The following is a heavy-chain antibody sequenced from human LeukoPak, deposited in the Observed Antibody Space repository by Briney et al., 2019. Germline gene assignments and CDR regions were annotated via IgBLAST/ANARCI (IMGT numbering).Heavy chain of an antibody. D-gene: IGHD3/OR15-3a*01. CDR1: GFTFSSYQ. Sequence: GGSLRLSCAASGFTFSSYQMNWVRQAPGKGLEWVSYISSSGSTIHYADSVKGRFTISRDNAKNSLNLQVNSLGAEDTAVYYCSREDFNYGMDVWGQGTTVTVSS. V-gene: IGHV3-48*03. CDR3: SREDFNYGMDV. CDR2: ISSSGSTI. J-gene: IGHJ6*02.